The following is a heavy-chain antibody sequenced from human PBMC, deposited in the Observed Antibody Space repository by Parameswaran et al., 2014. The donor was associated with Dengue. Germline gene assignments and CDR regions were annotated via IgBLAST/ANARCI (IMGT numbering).Heavy chain of an antibody. J-gene: IGHJ4*02. V-gene: IGHV3-30*18. CDR3: AKEAGYYDSSGYYSHHQHYFDY. CDR2: ISYDGSNK. Sequence: VRQAPGKGLEWVAVISYDGSNKYYADSVKGRFTISRDNSKNTLYLQMNSLRAEDTAVYYCAKEAGYYDSSGYYSHHQHYFDYWGQGTLVTVSS. D-gene: IGHD3-22*01.